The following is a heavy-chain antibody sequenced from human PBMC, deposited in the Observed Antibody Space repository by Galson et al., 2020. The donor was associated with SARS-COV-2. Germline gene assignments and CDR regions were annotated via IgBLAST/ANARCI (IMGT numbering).Heavy chain of an antibody. V-gene: IGHV3-23*01. CDR3: AKLWAIIAEFEN. Sequence: GESLKISCAASGFTFSSSAMSWVRQTPGKGLEWVSDISSSGQSTYYAESVKGRFTISRDNSKNTLFLQMNSLRAEDTAIYYCAKLWAIIAEFENWGQGTLVTVSS. CDR2: ISSSGQST. D-gene: IGHD2-15*01. CDR1: GFTFSSSA. J-gene: IGHJ4*02.